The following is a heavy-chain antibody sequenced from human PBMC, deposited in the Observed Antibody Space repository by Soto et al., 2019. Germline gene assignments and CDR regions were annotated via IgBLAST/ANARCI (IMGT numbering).Heavy chain of an antibody. D-gene: IGHD4-17*01. J-gene: IGHJ6*02. Sequence: SVKVSCKAFGYTFNAFYMHGVVQSPGQGLEWMGVINPSGDGTSYAQKFQGRVTMTRDTSTSTVYMELSSLRSEDTAVYYCARVALGYDYADVWGQGTTVTVSS. CDR3: ARVALGYDYADV. V-gene: IGHV1-46*02. CDR2: INPSGDGT. CDR1: GYTFNAFY.